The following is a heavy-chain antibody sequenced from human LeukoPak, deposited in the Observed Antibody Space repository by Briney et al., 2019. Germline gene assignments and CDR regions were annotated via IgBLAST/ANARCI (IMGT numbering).Heavy chain of an antibody. D-gene: IGHD2-15*01. J-gene: IGHJ4*02. CDR3: AKSAFIVVVDFDY. CDR1: GFTFSSYA. Sequence: GGSLRLSCAASGFTFSSYAMSWVRQAPGKGLEWVAAISGRGGSTSYAASVKGRFTISRDNSKNTLYLQMNSLRAEDTAVYYCAKSAFIVVVDFDYWGQGTLVTVSS. V-gene: IGHV3-23*01. CDR2: ISGRGGST.